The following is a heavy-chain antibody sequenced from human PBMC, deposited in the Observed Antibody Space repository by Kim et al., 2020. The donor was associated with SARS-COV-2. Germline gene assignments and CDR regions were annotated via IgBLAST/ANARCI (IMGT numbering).Heavy chain of an antibody. D-gene: IGHD5-12*01. Sequence: GGSLRLSCAASGFTFSGDGMSWGRQAPGKGLEWVSAIRESGADRNYANSVKGRFTISRDNSKNTLYLQMNSLRDEDTAVYYCAKRLGYRTPNFDYLGQGTLVTVSS. CDR3: AKRLGYRTPNFDY. V-gene: IGHV3-23*01. J-gene: IGHJ4*02. CDR2: IRESGADR. CDR1: GFTFSGDG.